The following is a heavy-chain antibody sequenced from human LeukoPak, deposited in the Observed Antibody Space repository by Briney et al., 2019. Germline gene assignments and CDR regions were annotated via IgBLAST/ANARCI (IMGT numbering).Heavy chain of an antibody. V-gene: IGHV1-18*01. J-gene: IGHJ4*02. CDR1: GYTFTSYG. D-gene: IGHD2-2*01. CDR3: ARDSFTCSSTSCYQGDY. Sequence: ASVKVSCKASGYTFTSYGISWVRQAPGQGLEWMGWISAYNGNTNYAQKLQGRVTMTTDTSTSTAYMELRSLGSDDTAVYYCARDSFTCSSTSCYQGDYWGQGTLVTVSS. CDR2: ISAYNGNT.